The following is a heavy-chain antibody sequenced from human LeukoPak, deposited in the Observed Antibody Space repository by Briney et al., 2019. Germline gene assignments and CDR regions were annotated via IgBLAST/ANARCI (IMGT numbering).Heavy chain of an antibody. J-gene: IGHJ6*01. V-gene: IGHV3-30-3*01. CDR3: AREGFDWLLYSYYYYYGMDV. CDR2: ISYGGSNK. D-gene: IGHD3-9*01. CDR1: GFTFSRFA. Sequence: QPGRSLRLSCAASGFTFSRFAMYWVRQAPGKGLEWVAVISYGGSNKYYADSVKGRFTISRDNSKNTLYLQMNSLRAEDTAVYYCAREGFDWLLYSYYYYYGMDVWGQGTTVTVSS.